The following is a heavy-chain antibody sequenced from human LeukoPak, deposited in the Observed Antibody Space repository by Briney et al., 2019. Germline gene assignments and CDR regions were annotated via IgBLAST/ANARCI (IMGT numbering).Heavy chain of an antibody. CDR2: FSATDGSA. J-gene: IGHJ4*02. CDR1: GFTVSSYG. CDR3: AKEGRYCSGGSCHIDY. V-gene: IGHV3-23*01. Sequence: GGSLRLSCAASGFTVSSYGMTWVRLAPGKGLEWVSAFSATDGSAQYAESVKGRFTISRDNSKNSLYLQMNSLRAEDTAVYYCAKEGRYCSGGSCHIDYWGQGTLVTVSS. D-gene: IGHD2-15*01.